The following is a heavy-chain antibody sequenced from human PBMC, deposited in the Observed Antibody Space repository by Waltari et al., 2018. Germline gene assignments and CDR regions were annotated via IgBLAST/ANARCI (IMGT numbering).Heavy chain of an antibody. CDR3: AKADFGNPYWFFDL. Sequence: EGQLLESGGGLVQTGGSLGLSCAASGFRFSFYPLTWVRQAPGKGLEWVSTITADGRSRNYADSVKGRFTISRDNSKNILDLQMNTLRAEDTAVYFCAKADFGNPYWFFDLWGRGTLLTVSS. CDR2: ITADGRSR. J-gene: IGHJ2*01. D-gene: IGHD3-10*01. CDR1: GFRFSFYP. V-gene: IGHV3-23*01.